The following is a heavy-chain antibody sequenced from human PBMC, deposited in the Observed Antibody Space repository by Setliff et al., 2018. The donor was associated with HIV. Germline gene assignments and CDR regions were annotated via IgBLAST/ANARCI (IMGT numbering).Heavy chain of an antibody. CDR3: SRDFLRSGYFDH. D-gene: IGHD4-17*01. Sequence: SETLSLTCTVSGVSITSYFWSWIRQPPGKGLEYIGYIYYSGGTSGTTNYNPSLKSRVTIALDTPKNQLSLNLKSVTAADTAVYYCSRDFLRSGYFDHWGQGKLVTVSS. CDR1: GVSITSYF. CDR2: IYYSGGTSGTT. V-gene: IGHV4-59*12. J-gene: IGHJ4*02.